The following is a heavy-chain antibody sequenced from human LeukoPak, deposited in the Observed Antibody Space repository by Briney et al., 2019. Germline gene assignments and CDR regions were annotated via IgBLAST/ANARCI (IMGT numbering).Heavy chain of an antibody. V-gene: IGHV7-4-1*02. CDR3: VRGYDTTGFFSY. CDR1: GYTFTSIT. D-gene: IGHD3-22*01. CDR2: INTNTGNP. Sequence: AASVKVSCKASGYTFTSITINWVRQAPGQGLEWMGWINTNTGNPTYAQGFTGRFVFSSDTSVSTAFPQISSLKAEDTAIYYCVRGYDTTGFFSYWGQGTLVTVSS. J-gene: IGHJ4*02.